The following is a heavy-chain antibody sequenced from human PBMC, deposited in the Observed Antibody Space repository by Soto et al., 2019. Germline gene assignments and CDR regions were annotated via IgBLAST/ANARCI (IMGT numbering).Heavy chain of an antibody. CDR3: ARGTSGYSP. J-gene: IGHJ5*02. Sequence: EVQLVESGGGSMQPGGSLRLSCAASGFTVSSHYLNWVRQAPGKGLEWVSMIYSGGDTYYADSVKGRFTISRDNFKNTLYPQMNSLRAEDTAVYYCARGTSGYSPWGQGTLVTVSS. CDR2: IYSGGDT. CDR1: GFTVSSHY. D-gene: IGHD3-9*01. V-gene: IGHV3-53*01.